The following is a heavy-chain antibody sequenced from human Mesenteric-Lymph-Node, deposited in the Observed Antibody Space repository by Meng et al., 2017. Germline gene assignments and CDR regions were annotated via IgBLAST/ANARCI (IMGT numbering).Heavy chain of an antibody. CDR1: GFTFSSYS. CDR2: ISSSSSYI. Sequence: GESLKISCAASGFTFSSYSMNWVRQAPGKGLEWVSSISSSSSYIYYADSVKGRFTISRDNAKNSLYLQMNSLRAEDTAVYYCARDTSYYYDSSGFRLIYWGQGTLVTVSS. V-gene: IGHV3-21*01. J-gene: IGHJ4*02. D-gene: IGHD3-22*01. CDR3: ARDTSYYYDSSGFRLIY.